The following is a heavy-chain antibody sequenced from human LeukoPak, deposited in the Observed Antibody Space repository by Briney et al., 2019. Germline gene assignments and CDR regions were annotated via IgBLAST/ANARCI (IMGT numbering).Heavy chain of an antibody. D-gene: IGHD3-3*01. V-gene: IGHV3-33*06. J-gene: IGHJ4*02. Sequence: GRSLRLSCAASGFTFSSYGMHWVRQAPGKGLEWVAVIWYDGSNKYYADSVKGRFTTSRDNSKNTLYLQMNSLRAEDTAVYYCAKGYDFWSGYWFDYWGQGTLVTVSS. CDR1: GFTFSSYG. CDR3: AKGYDFWSGYWFDY. CDR2: IWYDGSNK.